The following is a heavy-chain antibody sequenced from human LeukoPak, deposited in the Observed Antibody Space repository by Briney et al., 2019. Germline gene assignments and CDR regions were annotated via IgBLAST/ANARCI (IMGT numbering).Heavy chain of an antibody. CDR1: GFTFSAHS. CDR3: TRDNTLTRGGRSDY. Sequence: SGGSLRLSCAASGFTFSAHSMTWVRQAPGKGLEWVSGISASGDATFYADSVKGRFTISRDDAKNTVYLQMNSLRAEDTAIYYCTRDNTLTRGGRSDYWGQGTLVTVSS. J-gene: IGHJ4*02. CDR2: ISASGDAT. V-gene: IGHV3-23*01. D-gene: IGHD3-10*01.